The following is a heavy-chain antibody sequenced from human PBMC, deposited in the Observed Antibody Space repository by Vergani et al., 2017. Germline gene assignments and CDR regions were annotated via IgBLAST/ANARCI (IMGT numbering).Heavy chain of an antibody. CDR3: ARYSSSAYYYYYMDV. CDR2: ISSSGSTI. D-gene: IGHD6-6*01. V-gene: IGHV3-48*03. CDR1: GFTFSSYE. J-gene: IGHJ6*03. Sequence: EVQLVESGGGLVQPGGSLRLSCAASGFTFSSYEMNWVRQAPGKGLEWVSYISSSGSTIYYADSVKGRFTISRDNAKNSLYLQMTSLRAEDTAVYYCARYSSSAYYYYYMDVWGKGTTVTVSS.